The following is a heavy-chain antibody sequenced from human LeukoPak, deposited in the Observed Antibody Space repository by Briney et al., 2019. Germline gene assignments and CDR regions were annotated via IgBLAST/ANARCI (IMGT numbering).Heavy chain of an antibody. CDR2: ISSSSSII. Sequence: GGSLRLSCAASGFTFRSYSMNWVRQAPGKGLEWVSYISSSSSIIYYADPVKGRFTISRDSAKNSLFLQMNSLRAEDTAVYYCARGLPSSGEIDYWGQGTLVTVSS. J-gene: IGHJ4*02. CDR1: GFTFRSYS. CDR3: ARGLPSSGEIDY. V-gene: IGHV3-48*01. D-gene: IGHD2-15*01.